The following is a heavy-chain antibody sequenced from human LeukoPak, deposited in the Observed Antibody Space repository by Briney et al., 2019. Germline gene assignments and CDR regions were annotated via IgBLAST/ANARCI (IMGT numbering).Heavy chain of an antibody. CDR1: GFTFSNYG. D-gene: IGHD3-3*01. V-gene: IGHV3-30*02. CDR3: ARHIWYYDFWSGPLRP. J-gene: IGHJ3*01. Sequence: GGSLRLSCAASGFTFSNYGMHWVRQAPGKGLEWVAFIRYDGSKKYYADSVKGRFTISRDNSKNTLYLQMNSLRADDTAVYYCARHIWYYDFWSGPLRPWGQGTMVTVSS. CDR2: IRYDGSKK.